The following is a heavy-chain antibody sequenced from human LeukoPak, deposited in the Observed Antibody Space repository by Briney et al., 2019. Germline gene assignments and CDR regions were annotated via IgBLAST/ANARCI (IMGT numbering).Heavy chain of an antibody. V-gene: IGHV1-46*01. CDR3: ASGTIPYYFDY. CDR1: GYTFTSYY. J-gene: IGHJ4*02. Sequence: GASVKVSCKASGYTFTSYYMHWVRQAPGQGLEWMGIINPSGKSTYYAQKFQGRVTMTRDTSTSTVCMELSSLRSKDTALYYCASGTIPYYFDYWGQGTLVTVSS. CDR2: INPSGKST. D-gene: IGHD5-24*01.